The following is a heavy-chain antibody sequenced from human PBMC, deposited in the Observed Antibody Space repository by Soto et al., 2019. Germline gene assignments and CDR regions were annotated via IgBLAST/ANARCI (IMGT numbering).Heavy chain of an antibody. CDR3: PRVAGDGYHYDRDDY. V-gene: IGHV3-49*04. CDR1: GFTFGNYG. J-gene: IGHJ4*02. Sequence: GGSLRLSCKTSGFTFGNYGLTWVRQAPGKGLEWVAFIRSKVYAGTTEYAASVKGRFTISRDDSKSIVYLQMNSLQTEDTAVYFCPRVAGDGYHYDRDDYWGQGTLVTVSS. CDR2: IRSKVYAGTT. D-gene: IGHD5-12*01.